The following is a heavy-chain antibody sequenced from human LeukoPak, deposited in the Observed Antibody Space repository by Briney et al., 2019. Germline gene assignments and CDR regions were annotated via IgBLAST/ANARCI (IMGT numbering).Heavy chain of an antibody. J-gene: IGHJ4*02. CDR2: IKEDGSEE. CDR3: TMDLTGYDDY. V-gene: IGHV3-7*04. Sequence: PGGSLRLSCAASGFNFGEFWMAWVRQTPGKGLEWVADIKEDGSEEFYVDSVKGRFTISRDNAKNTLYLQMNSLRVEDTAVYFCTMDLTGYDDYWGQGALVTVSS. CDR1: GFNFGEFW. D-gene: IGHD5-12*01.